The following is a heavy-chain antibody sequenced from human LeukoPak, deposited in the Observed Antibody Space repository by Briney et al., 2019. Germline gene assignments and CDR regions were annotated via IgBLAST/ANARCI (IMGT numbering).Heavy chain of an antibody. CDR2: IYYSGST. V-gene: IGHV4-59*01. CDR1: GGSISSYY. CDR3: ARAYSRSSHFDY. J-gene: IGHJ4*02. Sequence: SETLSLTCTVSGGSISSYYWSWIRQPPGKGLEWIGYIYYSGSTNYNPSLKSRVTISVDTSKNQFSLNLSSVTAADTAVYYCARAYSRSSHFDYWGQGTLVTVSS. D-gene: IGHD1-26*01.